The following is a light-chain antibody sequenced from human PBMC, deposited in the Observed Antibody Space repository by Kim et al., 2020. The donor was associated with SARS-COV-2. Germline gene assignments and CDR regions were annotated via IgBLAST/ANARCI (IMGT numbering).Light chain of an antibody. Sequence: VALGQTVRIKCQGDSLRSYYATCYQQKPGQAPLLVIYGKNNRPSGIPDRFSGSSSGNTASLTITGTQAGDEADYYCNSRDSNDNVVFGGGTQLTVL. J-gene: IGLJ2*01. CDR2: GKN. CDR3: NSRDSNDNVV. CDR1: SLRSYY. V-gene: IGLV3-19*01.